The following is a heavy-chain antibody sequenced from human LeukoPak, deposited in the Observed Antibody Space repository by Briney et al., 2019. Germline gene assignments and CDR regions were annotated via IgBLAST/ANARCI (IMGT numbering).Heavy chain of an antibody. J-gene: IGHJ4*02. D-gene: IGHD3-9*01. CDR3: ARSPRGLTGYYPDY. V-gene: IGHV3-7*01. Sequence: PGGSLRLSCGASGFTFSNSWMTWVRQAPGKGLEWVANTKEDGSEKYYVDSVKGRFTISRDNAKNSLYLQMNSLRAEDTAVYYCARSPRGLTGYYPDYWGQGTLVTVSS. CDR2: TKEDGSEK. CDR1: GFTFSNSW.